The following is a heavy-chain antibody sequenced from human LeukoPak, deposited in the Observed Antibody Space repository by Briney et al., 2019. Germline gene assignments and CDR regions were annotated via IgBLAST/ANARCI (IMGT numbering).Heavy chain of an antibody. Sequence: SETLSLTCTVSGGSISSHYWSWIRQPPGKGLEWIGYIYYSGSTNYNPSLKSRVTISVDTSKNQFSLKLSSVTAADTAVYYCERSPAPYYDFWSGYYATRYYYYMDVWGKGTTVTVSS. V-gene: IGHV4-59*11. CDR2: IYYSGST. CDR1: GGSISSHY. J-gene: IGHJ6*03. D-gene: IGHD3-3*01. CDR3: ERSPAPYYDFWSGYYATRYYYYMDV.